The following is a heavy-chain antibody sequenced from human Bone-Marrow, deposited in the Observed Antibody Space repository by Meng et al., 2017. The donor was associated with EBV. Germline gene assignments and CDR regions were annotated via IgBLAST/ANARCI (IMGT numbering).Heavy chain of an antibody. CDR2: IHGYSSNT. J-gene: IGHJ4*02. CDR3: VRFSNYVLDH. D-gene: IGHD3-10*01. CDR1: VYSFSMFP. V-gene: IGHV1-18*01. Sequence: QIRLGHSVAEVQTPCAAVMFSFKPSVYSFSMFPLNWVRQVPRQGFEWVGWIHGYSSNTHYAQKLHGRVNMATETSTDTSYMELKNLRPDDTAIYYCVRFSNYVLDHWGQGTLVTVSS.